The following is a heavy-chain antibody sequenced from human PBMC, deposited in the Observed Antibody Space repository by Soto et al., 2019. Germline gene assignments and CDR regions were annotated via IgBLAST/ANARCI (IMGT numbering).Heavy chain of an antibody. CDR3: ARGLITGSHYSGGWYYFDS. Sequence: QVQLQQSGAGLLKPSETLSLTCAVYGESFSGHIWTWIRQTPGKGLQWIGKINHSGSASYNPSLKSHITIAVHTSNSQFSRELRSVTAADTAVYYCARGLITGSHYSGGWYYFDSWGQGTQVTVSS. CDR1: GESFSGHI. V-gene: IGHV4-34*01. D-gene: IGHD6-19*01. CDR2: INHSGSA. J-gene: IGHJ4*02.